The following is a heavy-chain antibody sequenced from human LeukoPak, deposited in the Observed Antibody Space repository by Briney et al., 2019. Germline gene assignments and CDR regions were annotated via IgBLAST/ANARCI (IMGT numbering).Heavy chain of an antibody. CDR1: GGSISTYY. Sequence: TSETLSLTCTVSGGSISTYYWSWVRQPPGKGLEWLGYIYYSGSTNYNPSLKSRVTISVDTSKNQFSLNLSSVTAADTAVYYCARDWVGYYDSSCYVSDAFDIWGQGTMVTVSS. D-gene: IGHD3-22*01. V-gene: IGHV4-59*01. CDR3: ARDWVGYYDSSCYVSDAFDI. J-gene: IGHJ3*02. CDR2: IYYSGST.